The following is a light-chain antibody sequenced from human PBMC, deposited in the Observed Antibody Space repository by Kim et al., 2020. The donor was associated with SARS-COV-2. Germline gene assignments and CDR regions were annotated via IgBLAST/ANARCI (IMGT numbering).Light chain of an antibody. CDR3: NSRESGVNHVV. J-gene: IGLJ3*02. CDR1: SLRSYY. CDR2: EKN. V-gene: IGLV3-19*01. Sequence: ALGQTVRITCQGDSLRSYYASWYQQKPGQAPVLVIYEKNNRPSRIPDRFSGSSSGNTASLTITGAQAEDEADYYCNSRESGVNHVVFGGGTQLTVL.